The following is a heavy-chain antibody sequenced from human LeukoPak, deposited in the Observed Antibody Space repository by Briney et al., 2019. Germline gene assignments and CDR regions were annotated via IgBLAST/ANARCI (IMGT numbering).Heavy chain of an antibody. CDR2: IYSGGST. V-gene: IGHV3-66*01. CDR1: GFTFSSYA. Sequence: GGSLRLSCAASGFTFSSYAMSWVRQAPGKGVEWVSVIYSGGSTYYADSVKGRFTISRDNSKNTLYLQMNSLRAEDTAVYYCARDLLHYYDSSGYHYNWGQGTLVTVSS. D-gene: IGHD3-22*01. CDR3: ARDLLHYYDSSGYHYN. J-gene: IGHJ4*02.